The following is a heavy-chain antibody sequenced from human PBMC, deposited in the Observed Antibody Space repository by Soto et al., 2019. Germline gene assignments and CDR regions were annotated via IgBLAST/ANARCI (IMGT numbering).Heavy chain of an antibody. V-gene: IGHV4-34*01. D-gene: IGHD5-12*01. CDR3: ARGQEGVVATH. J-gene: IGHJ4*02. Sequence: QVQLQQWGAGLLKPSETLSLTCVVYGGSLSGYYWSWIRQPPGKGLEWIGEIKDGGLTNYSPSLTSXXTXSXXRPKNPFSLRLHSVTAADTAVYYCARGQEGVVATHWDQGTLVTVSS. CDR2: IKDGGLT. CDR1: GGSLSGYY.